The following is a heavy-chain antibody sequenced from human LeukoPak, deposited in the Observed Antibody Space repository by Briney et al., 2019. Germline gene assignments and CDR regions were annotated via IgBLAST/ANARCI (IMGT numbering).Heavy chain of an antibody. CDR3: ARDLMVTTYYYYYGMDV. V-gene: IGHV3-7*03. CDR2: IKQDGSEK. D-gene: IGHD4-17*01. CDR1: GFTFSSYW. J-gene: IGHJ6*04. Sequence: PGGSLRLSCAASGFTFSSYWMSWDRQAPGKGLEWVANIKQDGSEKYYVDSVKGRFTISRDNAKNSLYLQMNSLRAEDTAVYYCARDLMVTTYYYYYGMDVWGKGTTVTVSS.